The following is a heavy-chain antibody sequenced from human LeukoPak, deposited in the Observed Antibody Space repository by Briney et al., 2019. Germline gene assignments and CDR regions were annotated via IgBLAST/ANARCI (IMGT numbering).Heavy chain of an antibody. CDR1: GASINSAGYY. J-gene: IGHJ4*02. D-gene: IGHD2-2*01. Sequence: SETLSLTCTVSGASINSAGYYWSWIRQPPGKGLEWIGEINHSGSTNYNPSLKSRVTISVDTSKNQFSLKLSSVTAADTAVYYCARDAISTSLDYWGQGTLVTVSS. CDR3: ARDAISTSLDY. CDR2: INHSGST. V-gene: IGHV4-39*07.